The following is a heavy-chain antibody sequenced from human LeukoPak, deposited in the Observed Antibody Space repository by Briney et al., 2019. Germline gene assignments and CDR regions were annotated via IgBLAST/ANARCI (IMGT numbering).Heavy chain of an antibody. CDR3: ARGSFGSPLEQWSLRSIKSAWFDP. D-gene: IGHD5-18*01. CDR2: INHSGST. V-gene: IGHV4-34*01. J-gene: IGHJ5*02. Sequence: PSETLSLTCAVYGGSFSGYYWSWIRQPRGKGLEWIGEINHSGSTNYNPSLKSGGTISVDTSKKKFSLKLSSVTAADTAVYYCARGSFGSPLEQWSLRSIKSAWFDPWGQGTLVTVSS. CDR1: GGSFSGYY.